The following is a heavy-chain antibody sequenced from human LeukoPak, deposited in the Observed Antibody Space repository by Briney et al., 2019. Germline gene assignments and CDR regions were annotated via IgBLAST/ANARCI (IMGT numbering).Heavy chain of an antibody. Sequence: PSETLSLTCTVSGGSISSYYWSWIRQPAGKGLEWIGRIYTSGSTNYNPSLKSRVTMSVDTSKNQFSLKLSSVTAADTAVYYCARGKGIAARLYYYYGMDVWGQGTTVTVSS. D-gene: IGHD6-6*01. J-gene: IGHJ6*02. CDR1: GGSISSYY. V-gene: IGHV4-4*07. CDR3: ARGKGIAARLYYYYGMDV. CDR2: IYTSGST.